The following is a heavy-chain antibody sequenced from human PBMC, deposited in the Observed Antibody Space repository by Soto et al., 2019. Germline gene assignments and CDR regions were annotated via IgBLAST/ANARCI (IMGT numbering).Heavy chain of an antibody. V-gene: IGHV1-69*13. CDR2: IIPIFGTA. J-gene: IGHJ6*02. CDR3: AREVGGSSHFLGMDV. Sequence: AASVKVSCKASGGTFSSYAISWVRQAPGQGLEWMGGIIPIFGTANYAQKFQGRVTITADESTSTAYMELSSLRSEDTAVYYCAREVGGSSHFLGMDVWGQGTTVTVSS. CDR1: GGTFSSYA. D-gene: IGHD2-15*01.